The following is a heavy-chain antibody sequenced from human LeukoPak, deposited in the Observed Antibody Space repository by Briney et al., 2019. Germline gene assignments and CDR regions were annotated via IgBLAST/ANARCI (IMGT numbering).Heavy chain of an antibody. J-gene: IGHJ3*02. Sequence: ASVKVSCKASGDTVNNYDISWLRQAPGQGLGWMGGIIPIFGTTNYAQKFQGRVTIAADEFTRTVYMDLSSLRSEDTAVYYCARDLPQDGFDAFDIWGQGTMVTVSS. CDR1: GDTVNNYD. D-gene: IGHD3-10*01. CDR3: ARDLPQDGFDAFDI. CDR2: IIPIFGTT. V-gene: IGHV1-69*13.